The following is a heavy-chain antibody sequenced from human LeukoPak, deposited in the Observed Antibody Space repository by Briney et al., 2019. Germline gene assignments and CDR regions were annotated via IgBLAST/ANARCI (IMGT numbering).Heavy chain of an antibody. Sequence: SETLSLTCSVSGGSISDYYWTWIRQPAGKGLEWIGRINASGTTRYNPSLKSRLAISVDTSKNQFSLKLSSVTAADTAVYYCARVGGYIYYYYYMDVWGKGTTVTVSS. V-gene: IGHV4-4*07. CDR3: ARVGGYIYYYYYMDV. D-gene: IGHD2-2*02. CDR1: GGSISDYY. CDR2: INASGTT. J-gene: IGHJ6*03.